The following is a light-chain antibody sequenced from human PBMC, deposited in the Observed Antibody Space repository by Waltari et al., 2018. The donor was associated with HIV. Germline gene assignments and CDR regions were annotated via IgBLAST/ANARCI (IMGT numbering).Light chain of an antibody. J-gene: IGKJ4*01. CDR3: QQANSFPLT. CDR2: AAS. V-gene: IGKV1-12*01. Sequence: DIQITQSPSYVSASVADIVTITCRPSQGSSSWLAWYQQKPGKAPKLLIYAASSLQSGVPSRFSGSGSGTDFTLTISSLQPEDFATYYCQQANSFPLTFGGGTKVEIK. CDR1: QGSSSW.